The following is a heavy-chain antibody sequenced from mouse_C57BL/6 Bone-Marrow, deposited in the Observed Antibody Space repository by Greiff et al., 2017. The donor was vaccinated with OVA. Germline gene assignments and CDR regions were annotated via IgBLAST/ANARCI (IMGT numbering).Heavy chain of an antibody. V-gene: IGHV5-6*01. CDR3: AGYDY. CDR1: GFTFSSYG. Sequence: VESGGDLVKPGGSLKLSCAASGFTFSSYGMSWVRQTPDKRLEWVATISSGGSYTYYPDSVKGRFTISRDNAKNTLYLQMSSLKSEDTAMYYCAGYDYGGQGTLVTVSA. J-gene: IGHJ3*01. CDR2: ISSGGSYT.